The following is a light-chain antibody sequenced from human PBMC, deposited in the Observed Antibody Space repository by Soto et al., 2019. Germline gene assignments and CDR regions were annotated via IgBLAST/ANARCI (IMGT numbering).Light chain of an antibody. CDR1: NSNIGSNT. CDR2: YDN. V-gene: IGLV1-44*01. CDR3: AAWDDSLHGRG. Sequence: QSVLTQPPSASGTPGQRVTISCSGSNSNIGSNTVNWYQQLPGTAPKLLIYYDNLRPSGVPDRISGYKSGTSASLAISGLQSDDEADYYCAAWDDSLHGRGFGTGTKVTVL. J-gene: IGLJ1*01.